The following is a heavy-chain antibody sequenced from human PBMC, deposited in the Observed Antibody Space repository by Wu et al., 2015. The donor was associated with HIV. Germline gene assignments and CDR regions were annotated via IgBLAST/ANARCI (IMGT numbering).Heavy chain of an antibody. V-gene: IGHV1-18*01. CDR2: ISAYNGNT. J-gene: IGHJ6*02. CDR1: GYTFTSYG. Sequence: QVQLVQSGAEVKKPGASVKVSCKASGYTFTSYGISWVRQAPGQGLEWMGWISAYNGNTNYAQKLQGRVTMTTDTSTSTAYMELRSLRSDDTAVYYCARDWTRRGFFLGVTEPSDYYGMDVWGQGTTVTVSS. D-gene: IGHD3-10*01. CDR3: ARDWTRRGFFLGVTEPSDYYGMDV.